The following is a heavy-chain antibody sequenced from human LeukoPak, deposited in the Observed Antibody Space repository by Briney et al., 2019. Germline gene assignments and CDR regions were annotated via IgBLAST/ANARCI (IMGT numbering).Heavy chain of an antibody. Sequence: PGGSLRLSCAAYGFTFSGSAMHWVRQASGKGLEWVGRIRSTANGYATAYAASVKGRFSISRDDSKNMAYLQMNSLKTEDTAVYYCTRHKPNNGYGTFDYWGQGTLVTVSS. CDR1: GFTFSGSA. V-gene: IGHV3-73*01. J-gene: IGHJ4*02. D-gene: IGHD5-12*01. CDR2: IRSTANGYAT. CDR3: TRHKPNNGYGTFDY.